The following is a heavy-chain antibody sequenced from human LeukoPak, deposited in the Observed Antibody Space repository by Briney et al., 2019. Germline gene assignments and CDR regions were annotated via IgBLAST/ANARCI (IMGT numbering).Heavy chain of an antibody. V-gene: IGHV3-74*01. D-gene: IGHD2-21*01. Sequence: QSGGSLRLPCAASGFTFSNYWMHWARHAPGKGLEWVSRINSECSSTSYADPVQGQLTLSRNNAKNTLYLQMNSIRAEDTAVYYCARDDSLFLSFDYWGQGSLVTVSS. CDR1: GFTFSNYW. CDR2: INSECSST. J-gene: IGHJ4*02. CDR3: ARDDSLFLSFDY.